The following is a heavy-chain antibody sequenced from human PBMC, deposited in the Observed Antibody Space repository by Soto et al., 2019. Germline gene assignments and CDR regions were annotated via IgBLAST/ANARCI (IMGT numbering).Heavy chain of an antibody. CDR2: ISYDGSNK. V-gene: IGHV3-30*03. J-gene: IGHJ4*02. CDR3: ASSSYYDSSGYSSLLSSN. D-gene: IGHD3-22*01. Sequence: GGSLRLSCAASGFTFSSYGMHWVRQAPGKGLEWVAVISYDGSNKYYADSVKGRFIISRDNSKNTVYLQINSLRPEDTAVYYCASSSYYDSSGYSSLLSSNWGQGTLVTVSS. CDR1: GFTFSSYG.